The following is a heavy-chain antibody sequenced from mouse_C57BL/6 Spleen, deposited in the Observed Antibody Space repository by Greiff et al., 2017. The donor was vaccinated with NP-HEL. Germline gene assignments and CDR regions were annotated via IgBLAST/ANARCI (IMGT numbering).Heavy chain of an antibody. J-gene: IGHJ2*01. CDR1: GFTFSDYY. CDR3: ARDRGEYSNYPFDY. V-gene: IGHV5-16*01. Sequence: EVKLVESEGGLVQPGSSMKLSCTASGFTFSDYYMAWVRQVPEKGLEWVANINYDGSSTYYLDSLKSRFIISRDNAKNILYLQMSSLKSEDTATYYCARDRGEYSNYPFDYGGQGTTLTVSS. D-gene: IGHD2-5*01. CDR2: INYDGSST.